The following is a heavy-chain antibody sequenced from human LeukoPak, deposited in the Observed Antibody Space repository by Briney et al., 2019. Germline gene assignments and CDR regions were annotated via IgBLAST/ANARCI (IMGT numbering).Heavy chain of an antibody. CDR2: ISAYTGET. D-gene: IGHD7-27*01. CDR1: VNIFPKYG. CDR3: ALTDTDDFLDS. Sequence: ASVKVSCKTSVNIFPKYGVNWVRQAPGRGLEWMGWISAYTGETVYAPDLQDRVTMTTDTSTNTAYMDLRSLRPDDTAFYFCALTDTDDFLDSWGQGTLVAVYS. J-gene: IGHJ4*02. V-gene: IGHV1-18*01.